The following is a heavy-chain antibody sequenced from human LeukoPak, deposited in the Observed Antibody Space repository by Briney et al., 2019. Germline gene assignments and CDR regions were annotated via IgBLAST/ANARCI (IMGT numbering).Heavy chain of an antibody. CDR1: GFTVKDNF. CDR2: LYSGGAT. J-gene: IGHJ4*02. CDR3: TRDSANYHFAY. D-gene: IGHD4/OR15-4a*01. Sequence: WGSLRLSCAASGFTVKDNFMSWVRQAPGKGLEWVSVLYSGGATYYADSVKGRFTISRDNSKNIVFLQMNDLRTEDTAFYYCTRDSANYHFAYWGQGALVTVSS. V-gene: IGHV3-66*01.